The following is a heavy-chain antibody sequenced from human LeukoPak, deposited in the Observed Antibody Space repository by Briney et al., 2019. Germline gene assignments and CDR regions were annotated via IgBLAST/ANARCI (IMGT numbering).Heavy chain of an antibody. D-gene: IGHD3-22*01. Sequence: ASVKVSCKPSGYTFIGYYMHWVRQAPGQGLEWMGWINPNSGGTNYAQKFQGRVTMTRDTSIGTAYMELNRLRSDDTAVYYCARGSYDSSDFEYFHHWGQGTLVTVSS. CDR2: INPNSGGT. CDR1: GYTFIGYY. V-gene: IGHV1-2*02. CDR3: ARGSYDSSDFEYFHH. J-gene: IGHJ1*01.